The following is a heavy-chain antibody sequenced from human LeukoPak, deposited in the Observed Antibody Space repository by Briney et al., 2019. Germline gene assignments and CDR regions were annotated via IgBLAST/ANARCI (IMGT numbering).Heavy chain of an antibody. V-gene: IGHV4-59*01. Sequence: ASETLSLTCTVSGGSISSYYWSWIRQPPGKGLEWIGHIYYSGSTNYNPSLKSRVTISVDTSKNQFSLKLSSVTAADTAVYYCARAPAPHAFDIWGQGTMVTVSS. CDR2: IYYSGST. CDR3: ARAPAPHAFDI. J-gene: IGHJ3*02. CDR1: GGSISSYY.